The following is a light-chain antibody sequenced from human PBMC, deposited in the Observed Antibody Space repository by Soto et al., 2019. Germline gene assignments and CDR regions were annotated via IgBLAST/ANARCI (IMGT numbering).Light chain of an antibody. V-gene: IGKV3-20*01. Sequence: EIVLTQSPGTLSLSPGERATLSCRASQSVSSSYLAWYQQKPGQAPRLFIYGASGRATGIPDRFSGSGSGTDFTLTISRLEPEDFAVYYCQQYGSSPRTFGQGTKVEIK. CDR1: QSVSSSY. J-gene: IGKJ1*01. CDR3: QQYGSSPRT. CDR2: GAS.